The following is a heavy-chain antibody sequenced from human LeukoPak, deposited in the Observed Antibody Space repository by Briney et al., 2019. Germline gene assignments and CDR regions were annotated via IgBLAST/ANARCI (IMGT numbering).Heavy chain of an antibody. D-gene: IGHD6-6*01. CDR1: GGSINTYY. V-gene: IGHV4-4*07. CDR3: ATRIGGGSSYYFDY. J-gene: IGHJ4*02. CDR2: IYSSGTT. Sequence: SETLSLTCTVSGGSINTYYWSWIRQPAGQGLEWIGRIYSSGTTNYNPSFKSRVTMSVDTSKSQYSLKLTSVTAADTAVYYCATRIGGGSSYYFDYWGQGALVTVSS.